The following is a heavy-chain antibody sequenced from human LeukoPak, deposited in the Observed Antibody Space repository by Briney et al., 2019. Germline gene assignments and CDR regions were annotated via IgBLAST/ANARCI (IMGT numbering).Heavy chain of an antibody. CDR3: AREGSGSYYNFDY. CDR1: GFTFSSYW. J-gene: IGHJ4*02. CDR2: INTDGSST. V-gene: IGHV3-74*01. D-gene: IGHD3-10*01. Sequence: PGGSLRLSCAASGFTFSSYWMHGVRQAPGKGLVWVSRINTDGSSTSYADSVKGRFTISRDNAKNTLYLQMNSLRAEDTAVYYCAREGSGSYYNFDYWGQGTLVTVSS.